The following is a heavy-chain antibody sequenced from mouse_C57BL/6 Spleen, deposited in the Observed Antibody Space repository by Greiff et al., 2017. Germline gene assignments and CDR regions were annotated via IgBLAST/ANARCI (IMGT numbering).Heavy chain of an antibody. D-gene: IGHD1-1*01. J-gene: IGHJ3*01. CDR2: IDPENGDT. CDR1: GFNIKDDY. CDR3: TTLYYGSWFAY. V-gene: IGHV14-4*01. Sequence: VQLQQSGAELVRPGASVKLSCTASGFNIKDDYMHWVKQRPEQGLEWIGWIDPENGDTEYASKFQGTATITADTSSNTAYLQLSSLTSEDTAVYYCTTLYYGSWFAYWGQGTLVTVSA.